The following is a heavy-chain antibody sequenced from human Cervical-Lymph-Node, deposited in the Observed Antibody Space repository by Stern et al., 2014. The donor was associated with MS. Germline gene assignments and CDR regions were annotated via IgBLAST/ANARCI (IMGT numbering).Heavy chain of an antibody. CDR3: ARHESAYSSPYFDY. CDR1: GGSISSYF. CDR2: IYSSGST. V-gene: IGHV4-59*08. J-gene: IGHJ4*02. D-gene: IGHD3-22*01. Sequence: QVQLVESGPGLVKPSETLSLTCTVSGGSISSYFWSWIRQPPGKGLEWIAYIYSSGSTDYNPSLKSRVSMSVDTSNNQIPLKLSSVTAADTAVYLCARHESAYSSPYFDYWGRGTLVTVST.